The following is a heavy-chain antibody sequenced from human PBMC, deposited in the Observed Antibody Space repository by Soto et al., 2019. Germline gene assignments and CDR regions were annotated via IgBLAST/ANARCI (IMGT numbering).Heavy chain of an antibody. J-gene: IGHJ6*03. CDR1: GGTFSSYA. D-gene: IGHD3-10*01. CDR2: IIPIFGTA. CDR3: ARVRYGSGSYYNEYYYYYMDV. Sequence: ASVKVSCKASGGTFSSYAISWVRQAPGQGLEWMGGIIPIFGTANYAKKFQGRVTITADESTSTAYMELSSLRSEDTAVYYCARVRYGSGSYYNEYYYYYMDVWGKGTTVTVSS. V-gene: IGHV1-69*01.